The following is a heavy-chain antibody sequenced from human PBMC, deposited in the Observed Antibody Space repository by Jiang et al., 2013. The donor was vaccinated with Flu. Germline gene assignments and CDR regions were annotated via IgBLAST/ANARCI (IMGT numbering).Heavy chain of an antibody. CDR2: SIIWEH. J-gene: IGHJ4*02. V-gene: IGHV4-38-2*01. CDR3: ARVMVGATSSFDS. CDR1: VTPSALVTA. D-gene: IGHD1-26*01. Sequence: LSSPALSLVTPSALVTAGAGSGSPQGRGWSGLGVSIIWEHLLQPSLKSRVTISVDTSKNQFSLRLDSVTAADTAVYYCARVMVGATSSFDSWGQGTLVTVSS.